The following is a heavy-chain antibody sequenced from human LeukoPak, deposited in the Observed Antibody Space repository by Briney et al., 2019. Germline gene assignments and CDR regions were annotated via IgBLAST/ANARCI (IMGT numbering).Heavy chain of an antibody. D-gene: IGHD6-19*01. J-gene: IGHJ4*02. Sequence: GESLKISCKGSGYSFTSYWIGWVRQMPGKGLEWMGIIYPGDSDTRYSPSFQGQVTISADKSISTAYLQWSSLKASDTAMYYCATRTAYSSGWYDGDYWGQGTLVTVFS. V-gene: IGHV5-51*01. CDR3: ATRTAYSSGWYDGDY. CDR1: GYSFTSYW. CDR2: IYPGDSDT.